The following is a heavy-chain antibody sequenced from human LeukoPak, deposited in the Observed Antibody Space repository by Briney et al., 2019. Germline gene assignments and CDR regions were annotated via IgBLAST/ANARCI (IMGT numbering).Heavy chain of an antibody. CDR2: ISSSGSTI. CDR1: GFTFSDYY. Sequence: PGGPLRLSCAASGFTFSDYYMSWIRQAPGKGLEWVSYISSSGSTIYYADSVKGRFTISRDNAKNSLYLQMNCLRAEDTAVYYCARARSVVPAALPDYYYYYMDVWGKGTTVTVSS. D-gene: IGHD2-2*01. J-gene: IGHJ6*03. CDR3: ARARSVVPAALPDYYYYYMDV. V-gene: IGHV3-11*04.